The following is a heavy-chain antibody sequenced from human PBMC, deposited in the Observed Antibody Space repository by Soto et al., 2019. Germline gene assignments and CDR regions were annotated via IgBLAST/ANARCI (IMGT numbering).Heavy chain of an antibody. CDR3: ARDRDHYYGSGSYYQLDY. V-gene: IGHV1-18*01. CDR2: ISAYNGNT. Sequence: GASVKVSCKASGYTFTSYGISWVRQAPGQGLEWMGWISAYNGNTNYAQKLQGRVTMTTDTSTSTAYMELRSLRSDDTAVYYCARDRDHYYGSGSYYQLDYWGQGTLVTVSS. D-gene: IGHD3-10*01. CDR1: GYTFTSYG. J-gene: IGHJ4*02.